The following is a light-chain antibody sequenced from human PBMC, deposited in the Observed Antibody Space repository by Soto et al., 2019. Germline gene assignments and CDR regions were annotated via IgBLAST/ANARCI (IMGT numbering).Light chain of an antibody. J-gene: IGKJ4*01. CDR2: GAS. Sequence: EIVLTQSPGTLSLSPGERATLSCRASQSVSSNYLAWYQQKRGQAPRLLIFGASSRAAGIPDRFSGSGSGTDFTLTVSRLEPEDFAVYYCQQYSNSPLTFGGGTKVDIK. CDR3: QQYSNSPLT. CDR1: QSVSSNY. V-gene: IGKV3-20*01.